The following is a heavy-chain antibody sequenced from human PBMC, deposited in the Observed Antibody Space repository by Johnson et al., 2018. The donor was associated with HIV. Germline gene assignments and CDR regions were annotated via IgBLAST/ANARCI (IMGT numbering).Heavy chain of an antibody. V-gene: IGHV3-30-3*01. CDR1: GFTFSSYA. J-gene: IGHJ3*02. CDR3: TTEFTMVQGLI. Sequence: VQLMESGGGVVQPGRSLRLSCAASGFTFSSYAMHWVRQAPGKGLEWVAVISYDGSNKYYADSVKGRFTISRDDSKNTLYLQMNSLKTEDTAVYYCTTEFTMVQGLIWGQGTMVTVSS. D-gene: IGHD3-10*01. CDR2: ISYDGSNK.